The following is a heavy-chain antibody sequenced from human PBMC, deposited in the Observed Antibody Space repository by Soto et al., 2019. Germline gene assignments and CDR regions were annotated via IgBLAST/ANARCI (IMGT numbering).Heavy chain of an antibody. Sequence: GGSLRLSCAASGFTFSSYWMHWVRQAPGKGLVWVSRINSNSSTTDYADSVKGRFTISRDNAKNSLYLQMNSLRAEDTAVYYCARANYYGSPGDFDYWGQGTLVTISS. J-gene: IGHJ4*02. D-gene: IGHD3-10*01. CDR2: INSNSSTT. CDR3: ARANYYGSPGDFDY. V-gene: IGHV3-74*01. CDR1: GFTFSSYW.